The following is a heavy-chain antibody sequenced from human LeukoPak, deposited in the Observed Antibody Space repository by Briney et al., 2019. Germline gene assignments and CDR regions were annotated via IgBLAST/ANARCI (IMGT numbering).Heavy chain of an antibody. CDR3: ARGKSRDGYNSRYYYGMDV. CDR1: GGTFSSYA. J-gene: IGHJ6*02. D-gene: IGHD5-24*01. Sequence: SVTVSCKASGGTFSSYAISWVRQAPGQGLEWMGRIIPIFGIANYAQKFQGRVTITADKSTSTAYMELSSLRSEDTAVYYCARGKSRDGYNSRYYYGMDVWGQGTTVTVSS. CDR2: IIPIFGIA. V-gene: IGHV1-69*04.